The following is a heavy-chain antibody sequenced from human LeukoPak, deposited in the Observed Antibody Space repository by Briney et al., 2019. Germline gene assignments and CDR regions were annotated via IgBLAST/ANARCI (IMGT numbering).Heavy chain of an antibody. J-gene: IGHJ4*02. CDR1: GYTFTSYA. CDR2: ISAYNGNT. CDR3: ARVIYNGDPPHY. Sequence: ASVKVSCKASGYTFTSYAMNWVRQAPGQGLEWMGWISAYNGNTNYAQKLQGRVTMTTDTSTSTAYMELRSLRSDDTAVYYCARVIYNGDPPHYWGQGTLVTVSS. V-gene: IGHV1-18*01. D-gene: IGHD4-17*01.